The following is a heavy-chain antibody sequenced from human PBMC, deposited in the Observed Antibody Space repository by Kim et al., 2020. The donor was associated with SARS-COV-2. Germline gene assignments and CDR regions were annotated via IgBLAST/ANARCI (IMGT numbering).Heavy chain of an antibody. Sequence: GGSLRLSCADSGFTFSSYSMNWVRQDPGKGLEWVSSISSSSSYIYYADSVKGRFTISRDNAKNSLYLQMNSLRAEDTAVYYCARDCSSRGSGWYRLGYYFDYWGQGALVTFSS. D-gene: IGHD6-19*01. V-gene: IGHV3-21*01. CDR3: ARDCSSRGSGWYRLGYYFDY. CDR2: ISSSSSYI. J-gene: IGHJ4*02. CDR1: GFTFSSYS.